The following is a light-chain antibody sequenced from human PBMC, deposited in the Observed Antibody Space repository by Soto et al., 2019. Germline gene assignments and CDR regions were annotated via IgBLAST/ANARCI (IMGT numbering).Light chain of an antibody. V-gene: IGKV1D-12*01. CDR3: QQANSFPRT. CDR2: AAS. Sequence: DIQMTQSPSSVSASVGDRVTITCRASQAISTWLAWYQQKPGKAPKLLIYAASNLQTGVPSRFSGSGSGTDFPLTISTLQPEDFATYYCQQANSFPRTFGQGTKVEIK. J-gene: IGKJ1*01. CDR1: QAISTW.